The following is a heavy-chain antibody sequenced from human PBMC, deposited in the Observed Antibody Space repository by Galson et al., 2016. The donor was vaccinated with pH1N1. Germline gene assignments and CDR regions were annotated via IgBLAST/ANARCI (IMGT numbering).Heavy chain of an antibody. J-gene: IGHJ4*02. Sequence: SVKVSCKASGCTFISYDISWVRQAPGQGLEWMGRISGYNGNTNYAQKLQGRVTMTTDTSTSTAYMELRSLRSDDTAVYYCARAGYGDYVGYFDYWGQGTLVTVSS. CDR1: GCTFISYD. CDR2: ISGYNGNT. D-gene: IGHD4-17*01. V-gene: IGHV1-18*01. CDR3: ARAGYGDYVGYFDY.